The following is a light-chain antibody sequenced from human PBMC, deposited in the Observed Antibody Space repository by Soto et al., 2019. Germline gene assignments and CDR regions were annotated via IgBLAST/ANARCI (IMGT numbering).Light chain of an antibody. Sequence: ETVLTQSPGTLSLSPGERATLSCRASQTIRSNYLAWYRQTPGQAPRLLIYGASNRATGIADRFSGSGSGTGFPLIISRLEPEDFALYYCQQYGSSPWTFGQRTKVEIK. V-gene: IGKV3-20*01. CDR2: GAS. CDR1: QTIRSNY. J-gene: IGKJ1*01. CDR3: QQYGSSPWT.